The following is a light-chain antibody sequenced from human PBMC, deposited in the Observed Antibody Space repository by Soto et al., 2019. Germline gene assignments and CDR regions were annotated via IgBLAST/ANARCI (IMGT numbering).Light chain of an antibody. CDR3: QQLNSYPT. CDR1: QGISSY. CDR2: AAS. J-gene: IGKJ5*01. Sequence: DIQLTQSPSFLSASVGDRVTITCRASQGISSYLAWYQQKPGKAPKLLIYAASTLQSGVPSRFSGSGSGTEFTLTISRLQPEDLATYYCQQLNSYPTFGQGTRLDIK. V-gene: IGKV1-9*01.